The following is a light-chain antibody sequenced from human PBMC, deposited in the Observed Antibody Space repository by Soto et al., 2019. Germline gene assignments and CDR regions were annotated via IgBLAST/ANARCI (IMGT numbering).Light chain of an antibody. V-gene: IGLV2-14*01. Sequence: QSALTQPAFVSGSPGQSITNSCTGTSSDVGGYKYVSWYQQHPGKAPKLMIYEVSNRPSGVSNRFSGSKSGNTASLTISGLQAEDEADYYCSSYTTSSTHWVFGGGTKLTVL. CDR2: EVS. CDR1: SSDVGGYKY. J-gene: IGLJ3*02. CDR3: SSYTTSSTHWV.